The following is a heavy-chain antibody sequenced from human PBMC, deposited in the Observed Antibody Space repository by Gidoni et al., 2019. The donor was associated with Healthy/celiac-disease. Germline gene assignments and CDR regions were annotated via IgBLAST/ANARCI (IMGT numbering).Heavy chain of an antibody. D-gene: IGHD3-3*01. CDR3: ARSGSGDFDY. V-gene: IGHV4-34*01. Sequence: QSPGKGLEWIGEINHSGSTNYNPALKSRVTISVDTSKNQFSLKLSSVTAADTAGYYCARSGSGDFDYWGQGTLVTVSS. CDR2: INHSGST. J-gene: IGHJ4*02.